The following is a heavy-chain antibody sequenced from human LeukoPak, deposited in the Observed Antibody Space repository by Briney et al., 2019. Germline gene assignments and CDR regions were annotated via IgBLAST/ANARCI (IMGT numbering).Heavy chain of an antibody. Sequence: VSVKVSCKVSGYTLTELSMHWVRQAPGKGLEWMGGFDPEDGETIYAQKFQGRVTMTEDTSTDTAYMELSSLGSEDTAVYYCATPAARYYYYGMDVWGQGTTVTVSS. CDR2: FDPEDGET. CDR1: GYTLTELS. V-gene: IGHV1-24*01. CDR3: ATPAARYYYYGMDV. D-gene: IGHD6-13*01. J-gene: IGHJ6*02.